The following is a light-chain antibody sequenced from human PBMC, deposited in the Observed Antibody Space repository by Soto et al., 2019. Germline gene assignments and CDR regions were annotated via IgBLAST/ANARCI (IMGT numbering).Light chain of an antibody. CDR1: ISDVAGYNY. Sequence: QSALTQPRSVSGSPGQSVTISCTGTISDVAGYNYVSWYQHHPGKAPKLLISDVTKRPSWVPDRFSGSKSGSTASLTISELQAEDEADYYCCSYAGGAYASRIFGGGTKLTVL. V-gene: IGLV2-11*01. CDR2: DVT. J-gene: IGLJ2*01. CDR3: CSYAGGAYASRI.